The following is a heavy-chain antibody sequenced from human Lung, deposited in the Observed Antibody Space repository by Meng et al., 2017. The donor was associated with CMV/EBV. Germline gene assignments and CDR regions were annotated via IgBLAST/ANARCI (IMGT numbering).Heavy chain of an antibody. Sequence: GGSLRLXXAASGFTFGSHSMNWVRQAPGKGLEWVSSITGDSTYKHYADSLKGRFTISRDNAKNSLYLQMNSLRAEDTAVYYCARDSDDYDFWSAYYTDAFDFWGQGTMVTVS. J-gene: IGHJ3*01. CDR3: ARDSDDYDFWSAYYTDAFDF. V-gene: IGHV3-21*01. D-gene: IGHD3-3*01. CDR2: ITGDSTYK. CDR1: GFTFGSHS.